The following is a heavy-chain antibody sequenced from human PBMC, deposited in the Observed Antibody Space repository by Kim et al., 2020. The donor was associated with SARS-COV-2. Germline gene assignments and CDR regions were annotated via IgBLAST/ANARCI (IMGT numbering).Heavy chain of an antibody. D-gene: IGHD3-16*01. CDR1: GGSFSGYY. CDR2: INHSGST. CDR3: ARRPPAHRFGPGGLWFDP. J-gene: IGHJ5*02. V-gene: IGHV4-34*01. Sequence: SETLSLTCAVYGGSFSGYYWSWIRQPPGKGLEWIGEINHSGSTNYNPSLKSRVTISVDTSKNQFSLKLSSVTAADTAVYYCARRPPAHRFGPGGLWFDPWGQGTLVTVSS.